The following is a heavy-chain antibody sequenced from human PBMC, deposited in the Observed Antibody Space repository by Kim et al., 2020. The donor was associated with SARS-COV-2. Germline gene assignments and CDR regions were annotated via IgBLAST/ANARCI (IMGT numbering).Heavy chain of an antibody. V-gene: IGHV4-61*02. J-gene: IGHJ5*02. CDR3: ARDITGTKFIGLDP. CDR2: IYTSGST. D-gene: IGHD1-20*01. Sequence: SETLSLTCTVSGGSISSGSYYWSWIRQPAGKGLEWIGRIYTSGSTNYNPSLKSRVTISVDTSKNQFSLKLSSVTAADTAVYYCARDITGTKFIGLDPWGQGTLVTVSS. CDR1: GGSISSGSYY.